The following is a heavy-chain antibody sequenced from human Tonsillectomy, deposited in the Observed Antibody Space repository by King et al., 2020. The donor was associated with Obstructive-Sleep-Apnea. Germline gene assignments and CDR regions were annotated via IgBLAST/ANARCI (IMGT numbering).Heavy chain of an antibody. Sequence: VQLVESGGGLVQPGGSLRLSCAASGFTFSSYWMSWVRQAPGKGLEWVANIKQDGSEKYYVDSVKGRFTISRDNAKNSLYLQMNSLRAEDTAVYYCARDTHVDTAMEGYYLFDYWGQGTLVTVSS. V-gene: IGHV3-7*01. CDR2: IKQDGSEK. D-gene: IGHD5-18*01. CDR3: ARDTHVDTAMEGYYLFDY. J-gene: IGHJ4*02. CDR1: GFTFSSYW.